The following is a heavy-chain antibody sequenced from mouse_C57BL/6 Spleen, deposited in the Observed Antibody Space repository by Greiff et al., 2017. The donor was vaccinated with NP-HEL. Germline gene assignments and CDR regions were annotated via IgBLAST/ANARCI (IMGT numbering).Heavy chain of an antibody. CDR1: GYTFTSYW. D-gene: IGHD1-1*01. CDR3: ARRSPHYYGSSYQDY. J-gene: IGHJ2*01. Sequence: QVQLQQPGAELVKPGASVKLSCKASGYTFTSYWMQWVKQRPGQGLEWIGEIDPSDSYTNYNQKFKGKATLTVDTSSSTAYMQLSSLTSEDSAVYYCARRSPHYYGSSYQDYWGQGTTLTVSS. CDR2: IDPSDSYT. V-gene: IGHV1-50*01.